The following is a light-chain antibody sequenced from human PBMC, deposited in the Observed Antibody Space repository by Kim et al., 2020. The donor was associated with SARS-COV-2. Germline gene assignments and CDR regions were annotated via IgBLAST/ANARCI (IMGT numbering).Light chain of an antibody. J-gene: IGKJ1*01. CDR3: QQYGDSPRT. CDR2: GAS. CDR1: QTVSARY. Sequence: APGERATLSGRASQTVSARYVAWYQQKPGQAPRLLISGASRRATGIPDRFSGSGSGTDFTLTISRLEPEDSAVFYCQQYGDSPRTFGQGTKVEIK. V-gene: IGKV3-20*01.